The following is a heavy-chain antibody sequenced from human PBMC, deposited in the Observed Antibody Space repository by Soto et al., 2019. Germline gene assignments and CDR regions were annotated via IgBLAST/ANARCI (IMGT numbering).Heavy chain of an antibody. Sequence: SETLSLTCAVSGGSVSSGSYYWSWIRQPPGKGLEWIGYIYYSGSTNYNPSLKSRVTISVDTSKNQFSLKLSSVTAADTAVYYCARSPSSTTMIVVVIPWFDPWGQGTLVTVSS. CDR2: IYYSGST. CDR1: GGSVSSGSYY. V-gene: IGHV4-61*01. J-gene: IGHJ5*02. D-gene: IGHD3-22*01. CDR3: ARSPSSTTMIVVVIPWFDP.